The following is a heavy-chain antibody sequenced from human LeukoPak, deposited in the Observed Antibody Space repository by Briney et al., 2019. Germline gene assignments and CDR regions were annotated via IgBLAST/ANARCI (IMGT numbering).Heavy chain of an antibody. CDR3: ASLDGGYSGYAPAITGTTPPG. Sequence: GGSLRLSCAASGFTFSDYYMSWIRQAPGKGLEWVSYISSSGSTIYYADSVKGRFTISRDNAKNSLYLQMNSLRAEDTAVYYCASLDGGYSGYAPAITGTTPPGWGQGTLVTVSS. J-gene: IGHJ4*02. V-gene: IGHV3-11*01. D-gene: IGHD5-12*01. CDR1: GFTFSDYY. CDR2: ISSSGSTI.